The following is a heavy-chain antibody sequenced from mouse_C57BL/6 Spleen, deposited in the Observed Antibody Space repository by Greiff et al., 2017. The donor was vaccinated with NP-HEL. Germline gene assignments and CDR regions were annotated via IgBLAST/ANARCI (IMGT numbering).Heavy chain of an antibody. J-gene: IGHJ2*01. D-gene: IGHD1-1*01. CDR1: GFTFSDYG. V-gene: IGHV5-17*01. CDR3: ARRRDYYGSSFDY. Sequence: VKLMESGGGLVKPGGSLKLSCAASGFTFSDYGMHWVRQAPEKGLEWVAYISSGSSTIYYADTVKGRFTISRDNAKNTLFLQMTSLRSEDTAMYYCARRRDYYGSSFDYWGQGTTLTVSS. CDR2: ISSGSSTI.